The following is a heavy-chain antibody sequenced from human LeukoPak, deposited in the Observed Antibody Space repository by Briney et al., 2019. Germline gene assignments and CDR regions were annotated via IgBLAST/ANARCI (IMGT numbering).Heavy chain of an antibody. CDR1: GFTFSDYA. D-gene: IGHD2-21*02. CDR3: AREDGSYCSNGCYYSFDY. V-gene: IGHV3-23*01. CDR2: ISGRGENT. J-gene: IGHJ4*02. Sequence: GGSLRLSCAPSGFTFSDYAFHWVRQAPGKGLEWVSAISGRGENTYYADSVKGRFTISRDNSRNTLYLLMNSLRGEDTALYFCAREDGSYCSNGCYYSFDYWGQGALVTVSS.